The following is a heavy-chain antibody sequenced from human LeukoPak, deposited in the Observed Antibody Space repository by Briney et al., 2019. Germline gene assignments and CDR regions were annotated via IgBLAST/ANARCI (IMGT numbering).Heavy chain of an antibody. D-gene: IGHD5-18*01. Sequence: QSGGSLRLSCAASGFTFSNYAMSWVRQAPGKGLEWVSAISGSGGRTYYADSVKGRLTISRDNSKKTLSLQMDSLRAEDTALYYCAKEGHVDATMVTSSSPYYYYMDVWGKGTTVTVSS. CDR2: ISGSGGRT. V-gene: IGHV3-23*01. J-gene: IGHJ6*03. CDR3: AKEGHVDATMVTSSSPYYYYMDV. CDR1: GFTFSNYA.